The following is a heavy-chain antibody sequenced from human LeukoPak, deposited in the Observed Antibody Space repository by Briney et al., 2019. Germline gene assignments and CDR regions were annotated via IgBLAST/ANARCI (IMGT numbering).Heavy chain of an antibody. CDR2: INHSGST. D-gene: IGHD3-22*01. J-gene: IGHJ4*02. V-gene: IGHV4-34*01. Sequence: SETLSLTCAVYGGSFSGYYWSWIRQPPGEGLEWIGEINHSGSTNYNPSLKSRVTISVDTSKNHFSLKLSSVTAADTAVYYCARGRGDSSGYYYSDYWGQGTLVTVSS. CDR1: GGSFSGYY. CDR3: ARGRGDSSGYYYSDY.